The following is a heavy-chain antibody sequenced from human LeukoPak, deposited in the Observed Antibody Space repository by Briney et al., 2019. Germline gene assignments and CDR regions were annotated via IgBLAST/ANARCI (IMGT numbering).Heavy chain of an antibody. Sequence: PGRSLRLSCAASGFTFSSYGMHWVRQAPGKGLEWVGVIWYDGSNKYYADSVKGRFTISRDNSKNTLYLQMNSLRAEDTAVYYCAKDLRRYHILTGTPWGWGQGTLVTVSS. J-gene: IGHJ4*02. CDR3: AKDLRRYHILTGTPWG. D-gene: IGHD3-9*01. CDR2: IWYDGSNK. V-gene: IGHV3-33*06. CDR1: GFTFSSYG.